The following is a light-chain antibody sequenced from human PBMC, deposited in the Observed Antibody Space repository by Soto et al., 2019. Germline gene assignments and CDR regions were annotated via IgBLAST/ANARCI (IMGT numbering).Light chain of an antibody. V-gene: IGLV2-23*01. CDR1: SSDVGSYNL. CDR3: CSCVGSSNLYV. CDR2: EGS. Sequence: QSALTQPASVSGSPGQSITISCTGTSSDVGSYNLVSWYQQHPGKAPKLVIYEGSKRPSGVSNRFSGSKSGNTASLTIAGVQAEDEAAYYCCSCVGSSNLYVVGPRTKVTVL. J-gene: IGLJ1*01.